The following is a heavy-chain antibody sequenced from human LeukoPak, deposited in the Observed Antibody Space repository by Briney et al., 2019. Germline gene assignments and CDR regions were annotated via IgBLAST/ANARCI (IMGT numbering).Heavy chain of an antibody. Sequence: SETLSLTCTVSGGSISSSSYYWGWIRQPPGKGLEWIGSIYYSGYTYYNSSLKTRVTISVDTSKNQFSLQLSSVTAADTAMYYCAKHGIVATITGTFDYWGQGTLVAVSS. J-gene: IGHJ4*02. V-gene: IGHV4-39*01. D-gene: IGHD5-12*01. CDR2: IYYSGYT. CDR1: GGSISSSSYY. CDR3: AKHGIVATITGTFDY.